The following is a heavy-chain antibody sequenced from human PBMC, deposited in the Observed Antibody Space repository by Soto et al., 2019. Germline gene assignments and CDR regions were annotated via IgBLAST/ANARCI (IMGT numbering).Heavy chain of an antibody. J-gene: IGHJ5*02. Sequence: GGSLRLSCAASGFTFSSYAMSWVRQAPGKGLEWVSAISGSGGSTYYADSVKGRFTISRDNSKNTLYLQMNSLRAEDTAVYYCAKLGSQYYDFWGGYHNWCDLWGQGTLVTVSS. CDR3: AKLGSQYYDFWGGYHNWCDL. V-gene: IGHV3-23*01. CDR1: GFTFSSYA. CDR2: ISGSGGST. D-gene: IGHD3-3*01.